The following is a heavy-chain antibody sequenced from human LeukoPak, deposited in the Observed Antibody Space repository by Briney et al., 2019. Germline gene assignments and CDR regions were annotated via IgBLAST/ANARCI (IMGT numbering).Heavy chain of an antibody. CDR2: ISWNSGSI. CDR1: GFTFDDYA. CDR3: AKGGSYYYGSGSYLGAFDI. D-gene: IGHD3-10*01. J-gene: IGHJ3*02. V-gene: IGHV3-9*01. Sequence: GGSLRLSCAASGFTFDDYAMHWVRQAPGKGLEWVSGISWNSGSIGYADSVKGRFTISRDNAKNSLYLQMNSLRAEDTALYYCAKGGSYYYGSGSYLGAFDIWGQGTMVTVSS.